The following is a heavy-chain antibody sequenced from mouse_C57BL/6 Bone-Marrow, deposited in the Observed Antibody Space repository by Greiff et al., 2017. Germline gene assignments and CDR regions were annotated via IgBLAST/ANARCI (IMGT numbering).Heavy chain of an antibody. CDR1: GYAFTNYL. D-gene: IGHD3-3*01. CDR3: GRRAGYFDY. Sequence: VKLMESGAELVRPGTSVKVSCKASGYAFTNYLIEWVKQRPGQGLEWIGVIKPGSGGTNYNEKFKGKATLTADKSSSTAYMQLSRLTSEDSAVYYCGRRAGYFDYWGQGTTLTVSS. J-gene: IGHJ2*01. V-gene: IGHV1-54*01. CDR2: IKPGSGGT.